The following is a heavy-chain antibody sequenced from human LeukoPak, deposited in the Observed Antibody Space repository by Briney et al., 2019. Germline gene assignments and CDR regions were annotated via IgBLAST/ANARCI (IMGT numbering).Heavy chain of an antibody. CDR3: ARGPYDYVWGSYRPPFDY. J-gene: IGHJ4*02. V-gene: IGHV4-34*01. Sequence: TSETLSLTCAVYGGSFSGYYWSWIRQPPGKGLEWIGEINHSGSTNYNPSLKSRVTISVDTSKNQFSLKLSSVTAADTAVYYCARGPYDYVWGSYRPPFDYWGQGTLVTVSS. D-gene: IGHD3-16*02. CDR2: INHSGST. CDR1: GGSFSGYY.